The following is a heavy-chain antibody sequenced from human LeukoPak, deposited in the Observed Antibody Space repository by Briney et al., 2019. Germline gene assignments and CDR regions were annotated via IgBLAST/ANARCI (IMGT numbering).Heavy chain of an antibody. CDR2: IYSGGST. D-gene: IGHD6-19*01. V-gene: IGHV3-66*04. CDR3: ARPTAELNASTRTYSSGLYPIDY. CDR1: GFTVGSNY. Sequence: GGSLRLSCAASGFTVGSNYMSWVRQAPGKGLEWVSVIYSGGSTYYADSVKGRFTISRDNSKNTLYLQMNSLRAEDTAVYYCARPTAELNASTRTYSSGLYPIDYWGQGTLVTVSS. J-gene: IGHJ4*02.